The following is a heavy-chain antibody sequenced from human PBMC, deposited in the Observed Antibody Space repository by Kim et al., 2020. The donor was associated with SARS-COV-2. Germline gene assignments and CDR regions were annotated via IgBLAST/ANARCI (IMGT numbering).Heavy chain of an antibody. CDR1: GFTFSSYS. CDR3: ARDLRDYYGSGSYYPYYYYGMDV. Sequence: GGSLRLSCAASGFTFSSYSMNWVRQAPGKGLEWVSYISSSSSTIYYADSVKGRFTISRDNAKNSLYLQMNSLRAEDTAVYYCARDLRDYYGSGSYYPYYYYGMDVWGQGTTVTVSS. V-gene: IGHV3-48*04. D-gene: IGHD3-10*01. CDR2: ISSSSSTI. J-gene: IGHJ6*02.